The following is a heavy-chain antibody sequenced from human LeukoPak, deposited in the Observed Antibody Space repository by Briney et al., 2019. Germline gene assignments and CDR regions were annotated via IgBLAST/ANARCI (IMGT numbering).Heavy chain of an antibody. V-gene: IGHV1-69*13. CDR3: ASKAAARRGYFDY. CDR1: GGTFSSYA. J-gene: IGHJ4*02. D-gene: IGHD6-13*01. Sequence: GASVKVSCKASGGTFSSYAISWVRQAPGQGLEWMGGIIPIFGTANYAQKFQGRVTITADESTSTAYMELSSLRSEDTAVYYCASKAAARRGYFDYWGQGTLVTVSS. CDR2: IIPIFGTA.